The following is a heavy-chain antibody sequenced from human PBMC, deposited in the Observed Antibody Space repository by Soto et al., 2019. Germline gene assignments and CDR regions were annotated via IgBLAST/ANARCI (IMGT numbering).Heavy chain of an antibody. CDR3: ARSLRYCSGGSCYSNWFDP. D-gene: IGHD2-15*01. CDR2: IYYSGST. CDR1: GGSISSGGYY. V-gene: IGHV4-31*03. J-gene: IGHJ5*02. Sequence: SETLSLTCTVSGGSISSGGYYWSWIRQHPGKGLEWIGYIYYSGSTYYNPSLKSRVTISVDTSKNQFSLKLSSVTAADTAVYYCARSLRYCSGGSCYSNWFDPWGQGTLVTVSS.